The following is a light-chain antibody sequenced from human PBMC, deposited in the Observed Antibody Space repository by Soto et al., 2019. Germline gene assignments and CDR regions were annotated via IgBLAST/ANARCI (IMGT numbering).Light chain of an antibody. CDR2: SNT. CDR3: AAWDDSLNGVV. Sequence: QSVLTQPPSASGTPGQTIAISCSGCSSNIGSHTVNWYQQLPGTAPRLLIYSNTQRPSGVPDRFSGSKSGTSASLAITGLQAEDEGDYYCAAWDDSLNGVVFGGGTKLTVL. V-gene: IGLV1-44*01. CDR1: SSNIGSHT. J-gene: IGLJ2*01.